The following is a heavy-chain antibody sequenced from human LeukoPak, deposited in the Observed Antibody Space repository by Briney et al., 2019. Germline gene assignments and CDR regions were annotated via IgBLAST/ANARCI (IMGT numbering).Heavy chain of an antibody. J-gene: IGHJ4*02. CDR1: GGSISSSDYY. D-gene: IGHD3-22*01. Sequence: SETLSLTCTVSGGSISSSDYYWGWIRQPPGKGLERIGIVYYGGSTHYNPSHKGRVTLSVDTSKNQFSLKLTSVTAADTAVYYCARRISTYDSSGYSTGDAFDFWGQGILVTVSS. CDR3: ARRISTYDSSGYSTGDAFDF. CDR2: VYYGGST. V-gene: IGHV4-39*01.